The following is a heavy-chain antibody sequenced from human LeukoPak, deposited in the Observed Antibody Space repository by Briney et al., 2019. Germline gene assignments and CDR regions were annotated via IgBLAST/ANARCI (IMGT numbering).Heavy chain of an antibody. CDR3: ARDPTLSGWYYFDY. V-gene: IGHV3-30*04. Sequence: GGSLRLSCAASGFSFSSYALHWVRQAPGKGLEWVAVISYDGSNNYYADSVKGRFTISRDNSKNTLYLQMNSLRAEDTAVYYCARDPTLSGWYYFDYWGQGTLVTVSS. J-gene: IGHJ4*02. CDR1: GFSFSSYA. CDR2: ISYDGSNN. D-gene: IGHD6-19*01.